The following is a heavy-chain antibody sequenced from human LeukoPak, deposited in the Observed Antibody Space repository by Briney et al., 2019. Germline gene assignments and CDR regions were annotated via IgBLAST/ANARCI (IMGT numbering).Heavy chain of an antibody. D-gene: IGHD3-3*01. CDR1: GFTFTSSA. V-gene: IGHV1-58*02. Sequence: SVKVSCKASGFTFTSSAMQWVRQARGQRLEWIGWIVVGSGNTNYAQKFQERVTITRDMSTSTAYMELSSLRSEDTAVYYCARGDYDFWSGYYRSYYYYGMDVWGQGTTVTVSS. CDR3: ARGDYDFWSGYYRSYYYYGMDV. J-gene: IGHJ6*02. CDR2: IVVGSGNT.